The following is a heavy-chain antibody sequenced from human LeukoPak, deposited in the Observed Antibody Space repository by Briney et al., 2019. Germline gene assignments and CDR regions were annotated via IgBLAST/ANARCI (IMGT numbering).Heavy chain of an antibody. CDR2: ISSSGSTI. D-gene: IGHD2-2*01. CDR3: ARDAYCSSTSCYWWGYYFDY. CDR1: GFTFSSYE. J-gene: IGHJ4*02. Sequence: SGGSLRLSCPASGFTFSSYEMTWVRQAPGKGPEWVSYISSSGSTIYYADSVKGRFTISRDNAKNSLYLQMNSLRAEDTAVYYCARDAYCSSTSCYWWGYYFDYWGQGTLVTVSS. V-gene: IGHV3-48*03.